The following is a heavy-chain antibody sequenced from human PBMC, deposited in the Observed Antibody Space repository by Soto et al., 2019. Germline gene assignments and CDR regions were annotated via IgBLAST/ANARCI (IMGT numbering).Heavy chain of an antibody. J-gene: IGHJ4*02. CDR2: IYYSGST. V-gene: IGHV4-31*03. CDR1: GGSISSGGYY. D-gene: IGHD3-10*01. CDR3: ARTITMVRGVISGLGSFDY. Sequence: SETLSLTCTVSGGSISSGGYYWSWIRQHPGKGLEWIGYIYYSGSTYYNPSLKSRVTISVDTSKNQFSLKLSSVTAADTAVYYCARTITMVRGVISGLGSFDYWGQGTLVTVSS.